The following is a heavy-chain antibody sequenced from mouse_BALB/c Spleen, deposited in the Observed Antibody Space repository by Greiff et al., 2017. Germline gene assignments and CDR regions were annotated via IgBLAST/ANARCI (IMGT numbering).Heavy chain of an antibody. D-gene: IGHD2-10*02. Sequence: VHVKQSGAELVRPGALVKLSCKASGFNIKDYYMHWVKQRPEQGLEWIGWIDPENGNTIYDPKFQGKASITADTSSNTAYLQLSSLTSEDTAVYYCARSKYGNYRAMDYWGQGTSVTVSS. CDR2: IDPENGNT. V-gene: IGHV14-1*02. CDR3: ARSKYGNYRAMDY. CDR1: GFNIKDYY. J-gene: IGHJ4*01.